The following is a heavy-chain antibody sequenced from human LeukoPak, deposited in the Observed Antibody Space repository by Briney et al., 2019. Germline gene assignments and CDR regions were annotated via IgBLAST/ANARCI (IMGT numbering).Heavy chain of an antibody. CDR1: EFTFSSYA. CDR3: AKDVRVGEYYGSGTYLDY. CDR2: ISGSGGST. J-gene: IGHJ4*02. Sequence: GGSLRLSCAASEFTFSSYAISWVRQAPGKGLEWVSLISGSGGSTYYADSVKGRFTISRDNSKNTLYLQMNSLRAEDTAVYYCAKDVRVGEYYGSGTYLDYWGQGTLVTVSS. V-gene: IGHV3-23*01. D-gene: IGHD3-10*01.